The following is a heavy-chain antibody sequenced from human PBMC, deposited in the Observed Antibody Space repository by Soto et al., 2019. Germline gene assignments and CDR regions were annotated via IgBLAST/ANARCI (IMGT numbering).Heavy chain of an antibody. J-gene: IGHJ6*02. V-gene: IGHV3-74*01. CDR3: ARDSGSNHYYYYGMDV. CDR2: INSDGSST. D-gene: IGHD3-10*01. Sequence: GGSLRLSCAASEFTFSSYWMSWIRQAQWKGLVWVSRINSDGSSTSYADSVKGRFTISRDNAKNTLYLQMNSLRAEDTAVYYCARDSGSNHYYYYGMDVWGQGTTVTVS. CDR1: EFTFSSYW.